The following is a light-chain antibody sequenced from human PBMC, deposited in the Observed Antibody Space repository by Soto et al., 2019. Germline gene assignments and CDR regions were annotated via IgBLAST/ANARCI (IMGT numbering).Light chain of an antibody. Sequence: EILWTPSRATLSLSPGERSTRSWRASQSVSNNYLAWYQQKPGQAPSLLIYGASRRATGIPARFSGSGSGTDFTLTISRLEPEDFAVYYCQQYDSSPITFGQGTRLEIK. CDR2: GAS. J-gene: IGKJ5*01. CDR1: QSVSNNY. CDR3: QQYDSSPIT. V-gene: IGKV3-20*01.